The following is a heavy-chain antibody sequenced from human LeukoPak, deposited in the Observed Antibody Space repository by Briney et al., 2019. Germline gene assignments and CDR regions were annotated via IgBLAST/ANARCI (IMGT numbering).Heavy chain of an antibody. V-gene: IGHV3-7*01. Sequence: GGSLRLSCAASGFTFSSYWMSWVRQAPGKGLEWVANIKQDGSEKYYVDSVKGRFTISRDNAKNSLYLQMNSLRAEDTAVYYCARVKQQLAYPLDYWGQGTLVTVSS. CDR2: IKQDGSEK. CDR1: GFTFSSYW. J-gene: IGHJ4*02. CDR3: ARVKQQLAYPLDY. D-gene: IGHD6-13*01.